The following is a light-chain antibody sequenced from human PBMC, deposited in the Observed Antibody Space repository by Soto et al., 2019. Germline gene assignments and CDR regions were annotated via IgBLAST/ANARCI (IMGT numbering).Light chain of an antibody. Sequence: QSVLTQPRSVSGSPGQSVIISCTGTSSDVGGYNYVSWYQQHPGKAPKLMIYDVSKRPSGVPDRFSGSKSGNTASLTISGLQAEDEADYYCCSYAGSYTNYVFGTGTKHTVL. CDR1: SSDVGGYNY. CDR2: DVS. V-gene: IGLV2-11*01. J-gene: IGLJ1*01. CDR3: CSYAGSYTNYV.